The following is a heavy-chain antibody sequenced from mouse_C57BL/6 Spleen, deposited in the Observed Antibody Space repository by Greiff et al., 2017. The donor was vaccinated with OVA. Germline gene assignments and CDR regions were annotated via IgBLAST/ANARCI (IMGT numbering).Heavy chain of an antibody. V-gene: IGHV1-69*01. D-gene: IGHD2-5*01. Sequence: VQLQQSGPELVKPGASVKISCKASGYAFTSYWMHWVKQRPGQGLEWIGEIDPSDSYTNYNRKFKGKSTLTVDKSSSTAYMQLSSLTSEDSAVYYCARFYSNYPWFAYWGQGTLVTVSA. CDR2: IDPSDSYT. J-gene: IGHJ3*01. CDR3: ARFYSNYPWFAY. CDR1: GYAFTSYW.